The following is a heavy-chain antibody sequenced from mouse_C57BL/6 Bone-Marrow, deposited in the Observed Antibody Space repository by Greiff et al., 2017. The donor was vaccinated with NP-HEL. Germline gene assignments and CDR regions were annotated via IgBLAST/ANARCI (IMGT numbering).Heavy chain of an antibody. J-gene: IGHJ4*01. Sequence: VQLKQSGAELARPGASVKLSCKASGYTFTSYGISWVKQRTGQGLEWIGEIYPRSGNTYYNEKFKGKATLTADKSSSTAYMELRSLTSEDSAVYFCARRNYYGRYYYAMDYWGQGTSVTVSS. CDR1: GYTFTSYG. CDR3: ARRNYYGRYYYAMDY. D-gene: IGHD1-1*01. CDR2: IYPRSGNT. V-gene: IGHV1-81*01.